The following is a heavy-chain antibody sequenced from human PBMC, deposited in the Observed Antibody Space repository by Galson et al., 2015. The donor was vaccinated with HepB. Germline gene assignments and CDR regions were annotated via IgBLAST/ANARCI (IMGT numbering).Heavy chain of an antibody. Sequence: SLRLSCAASGFTFSSYSMNWVRQAPGKGLEWVSSISSSSSYIYYADSVKGRFTISRDNAKNSLYLQMNSLRAEDTAVYYCARDSHEIWAFDYWGQGTLVTVSS. CDR3: ARDSHEIWAFDY. CDR2: ISSSSSYI. J-gene: IGHJ4*02. V-gene: IGHV3-21*01. D-gene: IGHD5-24*01. CDR1: GFTFSSYS.